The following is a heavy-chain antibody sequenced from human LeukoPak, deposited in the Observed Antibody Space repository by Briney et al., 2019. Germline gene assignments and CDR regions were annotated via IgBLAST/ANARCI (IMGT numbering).Heavy chain of an antibody. D-gene: IGHD3-22*01. Sequence: PGGSLRLSCAASGFTFSSYWMSWVRQAPGKGLEWVANIKQDGSEKYYVDSVKGRCTISRDNAKNSLYLQMNSLRAEDTAVYYCARDSSGYYGFDAFDIWGQGTMVTVSS. V-gene: IGHV3-7*04. CDR1: GFTFSSYW. CDR3: ARDSSGYYGFDAFDI. J-gene: IGHJ3*02. CDR2: IKQDGSEK.